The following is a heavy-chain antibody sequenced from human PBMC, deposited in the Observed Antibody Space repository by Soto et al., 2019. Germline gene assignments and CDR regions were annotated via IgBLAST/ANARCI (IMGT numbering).Heavy chain of an antibody. D-gene: IGHD5-12*01. CDR2: IYYSGST. CDR3: ARGWAVRRGYSGYDRYYYYGMDV. V-gene: IGHV4-31*03. Sequence: SETLSLTCTVSGGSISSGGYYWSWIRQHPGKGLEWIGYIYYSGSTYYNPSLKSRLTISVDTSKNQFSLKLSSVTAADTAVYYCARGWAVRRGYSGYDRYYYYGMDVWGQGTTVTVS. J-gene: IGHJ6*02. CDR1: GGSISSGGYY.